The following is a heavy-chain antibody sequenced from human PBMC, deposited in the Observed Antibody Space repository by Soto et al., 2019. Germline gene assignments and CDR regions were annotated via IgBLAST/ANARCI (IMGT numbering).Heavy chain of an antibody. J-gene: IGHJ6*02. CDR3: AYPVPAATHYDYYNMDV. CDR2: ISSTGVTT. CDR1: GFTFNYYD. D-gene: IGHD2-2*01. Sequence: EVQLLETGGGLAQPGGSLRLSCVASGFTFNYYDMSWVRQAPGKGLEWVSTISSTGVTTYYADSVKGRFTISRDNFKNTLWLQMNSLRAEDTAVYYCAYPVPAATHYDYYNMDVWGQGTTVTVSS. V-gene: IGHV3-23*01.